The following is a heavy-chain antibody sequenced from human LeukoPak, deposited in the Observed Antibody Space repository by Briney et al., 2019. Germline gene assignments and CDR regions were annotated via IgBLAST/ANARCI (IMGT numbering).Heavy chain of an antibody. CDR2: IYIGGST. Sequence: PGGPLRLSCAASGFTVSSNYMSWVRQAPGKGLEWVSVIYIGGSTYYADSVKGRFTISRDISKNTLYLQMNSLRAEDTAMYYCGRLGFVVPAVIFDYWGQGTLVTVSS. J-gene: IGHJ4*02. CDR3: GRLGFVVPAVIFDY. V-gene: IGHV3-53*01. CDR1: GFTVSSNY. D-gene: IGHD2-2*02.